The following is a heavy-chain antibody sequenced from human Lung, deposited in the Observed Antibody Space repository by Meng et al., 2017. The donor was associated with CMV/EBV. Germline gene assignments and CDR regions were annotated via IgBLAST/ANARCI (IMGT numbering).Heavy chain of an antibody. D-gene: IGHD2-2*01. CDR3: AHKVGCNSTTCYSPTWVSVFDF. CDR2: IYWNDEK. Sequence: GXXLVXPTQTLTLTCTFSGVSIDTRGVGVGWIRQPPGKALEWLALIYWNDEKAYSPPLKSRLTITKDTSTNQVVLTMTNMDPVDTATYFCAHKVGCNSTTCYSPTWVSVFDFXGQGXPVTFSS. CDR1: GVSIDTRGVG. J-gene: IGHJ4*01. V-gene: IGHV2-5*01.